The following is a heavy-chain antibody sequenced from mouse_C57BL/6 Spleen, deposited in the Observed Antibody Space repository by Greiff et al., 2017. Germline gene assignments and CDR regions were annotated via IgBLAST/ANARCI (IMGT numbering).Heavy chain of an antibody. CDR1: GFTFSDAW. CDR2: IRNKANNHAT. D-gene: IGHD1-1*01. V-gene: IGHV6-6*01. J-gene: IGHJ4*01. CDR3: TRGTTVVARAMDY. Sequence: EVKLVESGGGLVQPGGSMKLSCAASGFTFSDAWMDWVRQSPEKGLEWVAEIRNKANNHATYYAESVKGRFTISRDDSKSSVYLQMNSLRAEDTGIYYCTRGTTVVARAMDYWGQGTSVTVSS.